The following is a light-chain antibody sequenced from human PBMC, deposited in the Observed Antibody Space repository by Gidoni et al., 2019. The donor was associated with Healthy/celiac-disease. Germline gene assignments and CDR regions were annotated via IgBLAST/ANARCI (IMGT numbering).Light chain of an antibody. J-gene: IGLJ2*01. CDR2: DVS. V-gene: IGLV2-14*01. Sequence: QSALAQPASVSGSPGKSITVSCTGTSSDVGSYNYVSWYQQHPGKAPRLMIYDVSNRPSGVSNRFSGSKSGNTASLTISELQAEDEADYYCSSYTSSSTLLFGGGTKLTVL. CDR1: SSDVGSYNY. CDR3: SSYTSSSTLL.